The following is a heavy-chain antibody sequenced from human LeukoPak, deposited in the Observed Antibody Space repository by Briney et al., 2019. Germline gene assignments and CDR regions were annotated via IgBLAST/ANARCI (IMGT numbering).Heavy chain of an antibody. Sequence: SETLSLTCAVYGGSFSGYYWSWIRQPPGKGLEWIGEINHSGSTNYNPSLKSRVTISVDTSKNQFSLKLSSVTAADTAVYYCAGKGGSGRRGWFEPWGQGNLVNVFS. J-gene: IGHJ5*01. CDR1: GGSFSGYY. CDR3: AGKGGSGRRGWFEP. CDR2: INHSGST. V-gene: IGHV4-34*01. D-gene: IGHD2-15*01.